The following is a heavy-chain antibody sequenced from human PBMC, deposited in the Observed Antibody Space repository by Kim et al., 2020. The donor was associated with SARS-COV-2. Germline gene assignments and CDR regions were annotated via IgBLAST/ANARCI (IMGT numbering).Heavy chain of an antibody. CDR3: AKSSGYSYGFTYGDY. V-gene: IGHV3-23*01. J-gene: IGHJ4*02. CDR2: ISGSGGST. D-gene: IGHD5-18*01. CDR1: GFTFSSYA. Sequence: GGSLRLSCAASGFTFSSYAMSWVRQAPGKGLEWVSAISGSGGSTYYADSVKGRFTISRDNSKNTLYLQMNSLRAEDTAVYYCAKSSGYSYGFTYGDYWGQGTLVTVSS.